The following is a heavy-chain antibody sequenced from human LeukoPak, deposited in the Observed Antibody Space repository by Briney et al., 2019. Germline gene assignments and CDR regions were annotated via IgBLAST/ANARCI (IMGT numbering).Heavy chain of an antibody. J-gene: IGHJ4*02. CDR2: INPNSGGT. CDR3: ARFRYYDSSGYYYNYFDY. Sequence: GASVKVSCKASGYTFTGYYMHWVRQAPGQGLEWMGWINPNSGGTNYAQKFQGRVTMTRDTSISTAYMELSRLRSDDTAVYYCARFRYYDSSGYYYNYFDYWGQGTLVTVSS. D-gene: IGHD3-22*01. CDR1: GYTFTGYY. V-gene: IGHV1-2*02.